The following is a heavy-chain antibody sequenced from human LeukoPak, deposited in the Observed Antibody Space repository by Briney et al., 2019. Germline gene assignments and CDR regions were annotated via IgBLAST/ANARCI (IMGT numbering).Heavy chain of an antibody. CDR1: GGTFSSYV. CDR3: ASLGLGYCSGGRCPGYFDL. V-gene: IGHV1-69*04. J-gene: IGHJ2*01. D-gene: IGHD2-15*01. Sequence: VASVKVSCKASGGTFSSYVISWVRQAPGQGLEWMGRISPILGIANYAQRFQGRVTITADKSTTTAYMELSSLRSEDTAVYYCASLGLGYCSGGRCPGYFDLWGRGTLVTVSS. CDR2: ISPILGIA.